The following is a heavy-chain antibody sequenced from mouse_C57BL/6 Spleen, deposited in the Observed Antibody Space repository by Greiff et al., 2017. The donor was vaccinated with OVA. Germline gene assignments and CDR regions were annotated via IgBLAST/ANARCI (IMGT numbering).Heavy chain of an antibody. CDR2: ISSGGSYT. CDR3: ARGGYGNYEYYFDY. Sequence: EVQLQESGGDLVKPGGSLKLSCAASGFTFSSYGMSWVRQTPDKRLEWVATISSGGSYTYYPDSVKGRFTISRDNAKNTLYLQMSSLKSEDTAMYYCARGGYGNYEYYFDYWGQGTTLTVSS. D-gene: IGHD2-1*01. CDR1: GFTFSSYG. J-gene: IGHJ2*01. V-gene: IGHV5-6*01.